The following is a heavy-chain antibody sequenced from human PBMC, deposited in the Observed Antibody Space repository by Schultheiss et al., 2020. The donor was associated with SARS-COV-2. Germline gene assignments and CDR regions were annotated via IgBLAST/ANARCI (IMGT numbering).Heavy chain of an antibody. D-gene: IGHD4-23*01. Sequence: ASVKVSCKASGYIFASYGISWVRQAPGQGLEWMGWISTHNENTNYAQRLQGRVTMTTDTSTSTAYMELRSLRSDDTAVYYCAKGGTVVGNDLDYWGQGTLVTVSS. CDR2: ISTHNENT. J-gene: IGHJ4*02. CDR3: AKGGTVVGNDLDY. CDR1: GYIFASYG. V-gene: IGHV1-18*01.